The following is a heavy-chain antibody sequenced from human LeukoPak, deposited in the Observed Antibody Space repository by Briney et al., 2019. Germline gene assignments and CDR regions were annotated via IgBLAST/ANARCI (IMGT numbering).Heavy chain of an antibody. CDR1: GGSISSGSYF. CDR2: IYTSGST. V-gene: IGHV4-61*02. Sequence: PSQTLSLTCTVSGGSISSGSYFWSWIRQPAGKGLEWIGRIYTSGSTNYNPSLKSRVTISPDTSKNQFSLKLSSVTAADTAVYYRATELAGYGKLDYWGQGILVTVSS. J-gene: IGHJ4*02. D-gene: IGHD5-12*01. CDR3: ATELAGYGKLDY.